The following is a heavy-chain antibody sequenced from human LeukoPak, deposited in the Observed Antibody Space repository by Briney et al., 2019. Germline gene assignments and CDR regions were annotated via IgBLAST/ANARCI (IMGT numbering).Heavy chain of an antibody. J-gene: IGHJ4*02. CDR1: GFTFSSYD. CDR2: IGTAGDT. Sequence: TGGSLRLSCAASGFTFSSYDMHWVRQATGKGLEWVSAIGTAGDTYYPGSVEGRFTISRENAKNSLYLQMNSLRADDTAVYYCASATRGYSYDYWGQGTLVTVSS. V-gene: IGHV3-13*01. D-gene: IGHD5-18*01. CDR3: ASATRGYSYDY.